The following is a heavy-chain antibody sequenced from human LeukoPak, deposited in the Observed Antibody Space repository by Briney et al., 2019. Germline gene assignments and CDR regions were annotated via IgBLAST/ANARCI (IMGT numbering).Heavy chain of an antibody. CDR2: IYYSGST. CDR3: ARLRFWPYYMDV. D-gene: IGHD3-3*01. CDR1: GGSISSYY. V-gene: IGHV4-59*01. Sequence: SETLSLTCTVSGGSISSYYWSWIRQPPGKGLEWIGYIYYSGSTNYNPSLKSRVTISVDTSKNQFSLKLSSVTAADTAVYYCARLRFWPYYMDVWGKGTTVTISS. J-gene: IGHJ6*03.